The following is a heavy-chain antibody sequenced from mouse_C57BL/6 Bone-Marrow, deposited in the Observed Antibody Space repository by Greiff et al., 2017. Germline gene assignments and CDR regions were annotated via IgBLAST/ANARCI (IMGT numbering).Heavy chain of an antibody. Sequence: QVQLQQPGAELVKPGASVKVSCKASGYTFTSYWMHWVKQRPGQGLEWIGRIHPSDSDTNYNQKFKGKATLTVDKSSSTAYMQLSRLTSEDSAVYYWATEGPSAWLAYWGQGTLVTVSA. CDR3: ATEGPSAWLAY. CDR2: IHPSDSDT. D-gene: IGHD3-1*01. CDR1: GYTFTSYW. V-gene: IGHV1-74*01. J-gene: IGHJ3*01.